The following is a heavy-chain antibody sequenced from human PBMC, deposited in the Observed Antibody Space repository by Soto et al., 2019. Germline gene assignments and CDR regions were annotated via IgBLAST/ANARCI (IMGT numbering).Heavy chain of an antibody. CDR3: AREGSLYVHSVSNCFDY. CDR2: ISTTSSFI. CDR1: GFTFSSYS. D-gene: IGHD3-16*01. V-gene: IGHV3-21*02. J-gene: IGHJ4*02. Sequence: EVQLVESGGGLVKPGGSLRLSCAASGFTFSSYSMNWVRQAPGKGLEWVSSISTTSSFIYSADSVKGRFTISRDNAKNSLYLQMNSLRAEDTAVYYCAREGSLYVHSVSNCFDYWGQGTLVTVSS.